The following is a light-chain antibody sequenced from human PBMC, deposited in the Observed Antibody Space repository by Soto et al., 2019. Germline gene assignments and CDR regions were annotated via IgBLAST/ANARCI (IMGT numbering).Light chain of an antibody. CDR2: TAS. Sequence: IQMTQSPSSLSASVGDRVTITCRASQGIYNYLAWYQQKPGKVPKLLIYTASTLHSGVPSRFSGSGSGKDFTLTISSLQPEDVATYYCQKYSGAPPTFGQGTKVEIK. V-gene: IGKV1-27*01. CDR3: QKYSGAPPT. CDR1: QGIYNY. J-gene: IGKJ1*01.